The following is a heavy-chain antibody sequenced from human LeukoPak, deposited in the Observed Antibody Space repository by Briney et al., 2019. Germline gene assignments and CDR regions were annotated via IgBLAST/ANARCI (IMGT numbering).Heavy chain of an antibody. Sequence: GGSLRLSCAASGFTFSSYSMNWVRQAPGKGLEWVSSISSSSSYIYYTDSVKGRFTISRDNAKNSLYLQMNSLRAEDTAVYYCARVSSGWYDGFDYWGQGTLVTVSS. D-gene: IGHD6-19*01. CDR2: ISSSSSYI. V-gene: IGHV3-21*01. CDR1: GFTFSSYS. J-gene: IGHJ4*02. CDR3: ARVSSGWYDGFDY.